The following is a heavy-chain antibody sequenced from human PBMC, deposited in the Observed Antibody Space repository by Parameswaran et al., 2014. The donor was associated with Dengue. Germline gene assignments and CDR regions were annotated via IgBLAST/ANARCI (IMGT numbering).Heavy chain of an antibody. CDR3: ARVLASFYDSKGADAFDI. J-gene: IGHJ3*02. V-gene: IGHV4-30-4*01. D-gene: IGHD3-22*01. CDR2: IFYSGST. Sequence: RWIRQPPGKGLEWIGYIFYSGSTYYNPSLKSRVTISVDTSKNQFSLNLSSVTAADTAVFYCARVLASFYDSKGADAFDIWGQGTMGHRLL.